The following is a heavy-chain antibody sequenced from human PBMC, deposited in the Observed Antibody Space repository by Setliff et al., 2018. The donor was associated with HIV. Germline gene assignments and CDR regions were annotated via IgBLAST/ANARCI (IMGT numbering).Heavy chain of an antibody. Sequence: KASETLSLTCTVSGGSISSYYWSWIRQPPGKGLEWIGYIYYSGSTNYNPSLKSRVTISVDTSKNQLSLKLSSVTAADTAVYYCARDRKSLGYNFWSGFRPDAAFDIWGQGTMVTVSS. CDR3: ARDRKSLGYNFWSGFRPDAAFDI. CDR1: GGSISSYY. CDR2: IYYSGST. J-gene: IGHJ3*02. V-gene: IGHV4-59*01. D-gene: IGHD3-3*01.